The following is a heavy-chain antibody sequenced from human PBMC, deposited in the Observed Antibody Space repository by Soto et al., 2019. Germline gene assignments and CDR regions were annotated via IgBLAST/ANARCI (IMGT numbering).Heavy chain of an antibody. CDR2: INAGNGNT. D-gene: IGHD2-21*02. Sequence: QVQLVQSGAEEKKPGASVKVSCKASVYTFTIHAMHWVRHAPGQRLEWMGWINAGNGNTKYSQKFQGRVNSTRDTSASTAYVELSSVISEVTAVYYCARRIVVVTALEYWGQGTLVTVSS. CDR1: VYTFTIHA. CDR3: ARRIVVVTALEY. V-gene: IGHV1-3*05. J-gene: IGHJ4*02.